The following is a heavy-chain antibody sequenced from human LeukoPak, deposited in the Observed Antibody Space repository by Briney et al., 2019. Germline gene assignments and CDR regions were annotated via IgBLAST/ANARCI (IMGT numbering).Heavy chain of an antibody. CDR3: ARDRDILTGYYYYYYYMDV. CDR1: GYTFTSYG. CDR2: ISAYNGNT. V-gene: IGHV1-18*01. D-gene: IGHD3-9*01. J-gene: IGHJ6*03. Sequence: ASVKVSCKASGYTFTSYGISWVRQAPGQGLEWMGWISAYNGNTNYAQKLQGRVTMTTDTSTSTAYMELRSLRSDDTAVYYCARDRDILTGYYYYYYYMDVWGKGTTVAVSS.